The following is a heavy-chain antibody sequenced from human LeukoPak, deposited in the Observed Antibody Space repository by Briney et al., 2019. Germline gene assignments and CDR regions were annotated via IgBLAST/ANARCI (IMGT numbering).Heavy chain of an antibody. CDR2: IYYSGST. CDR3: ARDHCSSASCYNGDYYYYYYMDV. Sequence: PSETLSLTCTVSGGSISSSSYYWGWIRQPPGTGLEWIGSIYYSGSTYYNPSLKSRVTISVDTSKSQFSLKLSSVTAADTAVYYCARDHCSSASCYNGDYYYYYYMDVWGKGTTVTVSS. V-gene: IGHV4-39*07. J-gene: IGHJ6*03. D-gene: IGHD2-2*02. CDR1: GGSISSSSYY.